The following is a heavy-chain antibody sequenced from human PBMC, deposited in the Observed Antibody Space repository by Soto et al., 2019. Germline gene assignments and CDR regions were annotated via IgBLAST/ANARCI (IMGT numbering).Heavy chain of an antibody. CDR2: INAGNGNT. Sequence: ASVKVSCKASGYTFTSYAIHWVRQAPGQRLEWMGWINAGNGNTKYSQKFQGRVTITRDTSASTAYMELSSLRSEDTAVYYCARDLGRRYNWNDPLADPWGQGTLVTVSS. CDR1: GYTFTSYA. J-gene: IGHJ5*02. D-gene: IGHD1-20*01. V-gene: IGHV1-3*01. CDR3: ARDLGRRYNWNDPLADP.